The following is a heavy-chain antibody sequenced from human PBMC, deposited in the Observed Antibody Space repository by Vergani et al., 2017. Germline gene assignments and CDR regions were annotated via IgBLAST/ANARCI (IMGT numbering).Heavy chain of an antibody. J-gene: IGHJ5*02. CDR3: ARDGSLLRPTSRYNWFDP. CDR1: GGSVSSGSYY. V-gene: IGHV4-61*01. Sequence: QVQLQESGPGLVKPSETLSLTCTVSGGSVSSGSYYWSWIRQPPGKGLEWIGYIYYSGSTNYNPSLKSRVTISVDTSKNQFSLKLSSVTAADTAVYYCARDGSLLRPTSRYNWFDPWGQGTLVTVSS. CDR2: IYYSGST. D-gene: IGHD1-26*01.